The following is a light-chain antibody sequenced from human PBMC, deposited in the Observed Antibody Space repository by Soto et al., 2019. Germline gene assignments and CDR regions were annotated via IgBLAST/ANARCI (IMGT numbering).Light chain of an antibody. CDR2: GNS. CDR1: SSNIGSNS. J-gene: IGLJ1*01. V-gene: IGLV1-40*01. CDR3: QSYDSSLSGYV. Sequence: QSVLTQPPSASGTPGQSVTISCSGSSSNIGSNSVYWYQQLPGAAPKLLIYGNSNRPSGVPDRFSGSKSGTSASLAITGLQAEDEADYYCQSYDSSLSGYVFGTGTKLTVL.